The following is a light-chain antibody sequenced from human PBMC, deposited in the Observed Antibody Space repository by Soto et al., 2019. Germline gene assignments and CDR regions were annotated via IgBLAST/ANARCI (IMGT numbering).Light chain of an antibody. CDR3: QQSYSTPPDT. V-gene: IGKV1-39*01. CDR1: QSISSY. CDR2: AAS. Sequence: DIQMTQSPSSLSASVGDRVTITCRASQSISSYLNWYQQKPGKAPKLLIYAASSLQSGVPSRFSGIGSGTDFTLTISSLQPEDFATYYCQQSYSTPPDTCGQGTKLEIK. J-gene: IGKJ2*01.